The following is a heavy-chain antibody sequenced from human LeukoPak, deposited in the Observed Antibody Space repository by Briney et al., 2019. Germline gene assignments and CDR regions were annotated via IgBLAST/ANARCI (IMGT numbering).Heavy chain of an antibody. V-gene: IGHV1-46*01. Sequence: ASVKVSCKASGYTFTSYYMHWVRQAPGQGLEWMGIINPSGGSTSYAQKFQGRVTTTRDTSTSTVYMELSSLRSEDTAVYYCARGHIAAAGTVWFDPWGQGTLVTVSS. J-gene: IGHJ5*02. CDR1: GYTFTSYY. CDR3: ARGHIAAAGTVWFDP. D-gene: IGHD6-13*01. CDR2: INPSGGST.